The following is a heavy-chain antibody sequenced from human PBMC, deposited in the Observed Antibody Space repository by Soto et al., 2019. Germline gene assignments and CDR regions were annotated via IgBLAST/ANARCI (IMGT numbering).Heavy chain of an antibody. CDR2: ISSNGGST. J-gene: IGHJ4*02. CDR1: GFTFSSYA. D-gene: IGHD5-18*01. V-gene: IGHV3-64D*06. Sequence: GGSLRLSCSASGFTFSSYAMHWVRQAPGRGLEYVSAISSNGGSTYYADSVKGRFTISRDNSKNTLYLQMSSLRAEDTAVYYCVKGYSYGFDYWGQGTLVTVSS. CDR3: VKGYSYGFDY.